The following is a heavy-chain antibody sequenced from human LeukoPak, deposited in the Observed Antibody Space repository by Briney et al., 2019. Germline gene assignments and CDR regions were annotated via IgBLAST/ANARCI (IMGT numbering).Heavy chain of an antibody. V-gene: IGHV4-39*01. D-gene: IGHD3-9*01. J-gene: IGHJ4*02. CDR2: IYYSGST. CDR1: GGSISNSNYY. Sequence: SETLSLTCTVSGGSISNSNYYWGWIRQPPGKGLEWIGSIYYSGSTYYNPSLKSRVTISVDTSKNQFSLKLSSVTAADTAVYYCARLHYDVLTGPFDYWGQGTLVTVSS. CDR3: ARLHYDVLTGPFDY.